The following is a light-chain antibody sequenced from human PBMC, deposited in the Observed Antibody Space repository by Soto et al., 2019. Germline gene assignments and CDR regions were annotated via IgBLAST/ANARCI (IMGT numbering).Light chain of an antibody. CDR1: QSVSSNY. CDR2: DAS. CDR3: QQYGRSPT. V-gene: IGKV3-20*01. Sequence: ESVLTQSPDTLSLSPGERATLSCRASQSVSSNYLAWYQQKLGQAPRLLIYDASRRATGIPDRFSGSGSGTDFTLTISRLEPEDFVVYYCQQYGRSPTFGQGTKVDIK. J-gene: IGKJ1*01.